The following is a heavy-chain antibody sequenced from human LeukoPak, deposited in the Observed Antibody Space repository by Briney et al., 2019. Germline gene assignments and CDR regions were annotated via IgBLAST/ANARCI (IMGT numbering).Heavy chain of an antibody. Sequence: SETLSLTCTVSGGSISSGSYYWSWIRQPAGKGLEWIGRIYTSGSTNYNPSLKSRVTISVHTSKNQFSLKLSSVTAADTAVYYCARAIFGVVIPSFFDYWGQGTLVTVSS. CDR2: IYTSGST. CDR3: ARAIFGVVIPSFFDY. D-gene: IGHD3-3*01. CDR1: GGSISSGSYY. V-gene: IGHV4-61*02. J-gene: IGHJ4*02.